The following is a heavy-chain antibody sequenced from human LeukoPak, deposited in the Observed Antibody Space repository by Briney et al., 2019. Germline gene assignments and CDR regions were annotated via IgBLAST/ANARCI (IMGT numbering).Heavy chain of an antibody. V-gene: IGHV3-66*01. Sequence: GGSLRLSCAASGFTVSSNYMSWVRQAPGKGLEWVSVIYSGGSTYYADSVKGRFTISRDNSKNTLYLQMNSLRAEDTAVYYCAEGRGFTMIRKNPESFDILGQRKMVTVSS. D-gene: IGHD3-22*01. J-gene: IGHJ3*02. CDR3: AEGRGFTMIRKNPESFDI. CDR1: GFTVSSNY. CDR2: IYSGGST.